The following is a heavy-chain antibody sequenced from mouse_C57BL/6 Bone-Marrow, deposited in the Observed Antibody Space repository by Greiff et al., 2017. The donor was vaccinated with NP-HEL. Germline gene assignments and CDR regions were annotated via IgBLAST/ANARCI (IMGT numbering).Heavy chain of an antibody. D-gene: IGHD3-2*02. V-gene: IGHV1-53*01. J-gene: IGHJ3*01. CDR3: ASRQLRLPWFAY. CDR1: GYTFTSYW. CDR2: INPSNGGT. Sequence: QVQLQQPGTELVKPGASVKLSCKASGYTFTSYWMHWVKQRPGQGLEWIGNINPSNGGTNYNGKFKGKATLTADKSSSTAYMQLSSLTSEDSAVYFCASRQLRLPWFAYWGQGTLVTVSA.